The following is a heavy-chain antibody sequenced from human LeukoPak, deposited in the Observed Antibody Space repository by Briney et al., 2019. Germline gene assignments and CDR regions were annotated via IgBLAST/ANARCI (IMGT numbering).Heavy chain of an antibody. J-gene: IGHJ4*02. D-gene: IGHD3-10*01. Sequence: SETLSLTCTVSGGSISSSSYYWGWIRQPPGKGLEWIGSIYYSGSTYYNPSLKRRVTISVDTSKNQFSLKLSSVAAEDTAVYYCARLGRLFLWFGDSYWGQGTLVTVSS. CDR1: GGSISSSSYY. CDR2: IYYSGST. V-gene: IGHV4-39*01. CDR3: ARLGRLFLWFGDSY.